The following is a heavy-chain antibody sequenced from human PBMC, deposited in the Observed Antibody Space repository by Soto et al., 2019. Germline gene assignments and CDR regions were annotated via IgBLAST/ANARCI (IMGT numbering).Heavy chain of an antibody. J-gene: IGHJ6*02. CDR1: GFTFSSYW. CDR2: INSDGSST. Sequence: PGGSLRLSCAASGFTFSSYWMHWVRQAPGKGLVWVSRINSDGSSTSYADSVKGRFTISRDNAKNTLYLQMDSLRAEDTAVYYCAREQWGLYYYGMDVWGQGTTVTVSS. V-gene: IGHV3-74*01. D-gene: IGHD1-26*01. CDR3: AREQWGLYYYGMDV.